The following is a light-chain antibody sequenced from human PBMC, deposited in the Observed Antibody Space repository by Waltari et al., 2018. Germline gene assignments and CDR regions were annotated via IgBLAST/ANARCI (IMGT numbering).Light chain of an antibody. CDR2: HAS. Sequence: IVLTQSPGPLSLSPGERATPACRASQSISKYLAWYQQKPGQAPRLLIYHASSRAAGIPDRFSGSGSGTDFSLTISRLEPEDFAVYYCQHYESLPVTFGQGTKVEIK. V-gene: IGKV3-20*01. J-gene: IGKJ1*01. CDR3: QHYESLPVT. CDR1: QSISKY.